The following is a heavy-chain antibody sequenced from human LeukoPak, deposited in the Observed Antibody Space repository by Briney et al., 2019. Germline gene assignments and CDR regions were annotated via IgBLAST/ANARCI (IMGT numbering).Heavy chain of an antibody. D-gene: IGHD6-19*01. J-gene: IGHJ3*02. CDR1: GGSISSYY. CDR2: IYYSGST. CDR3: ARDGELAVGGRNGHAFDI. V-gene: IGHV4-59*01. Sequence: SEALSLTCTVSGGSISSYYWSWIRQPPGKGREWIGCIYYSGSTNYNPSLKSRVTISVDTSKNQFSLKLSSVTAADTAVYYCARDGELAVGGRNGHAFDIWGQGTMVTVSS.